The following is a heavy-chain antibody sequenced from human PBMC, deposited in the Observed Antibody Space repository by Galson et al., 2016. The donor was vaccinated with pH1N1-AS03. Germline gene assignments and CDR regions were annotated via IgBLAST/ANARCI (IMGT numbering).Heavy chain of an antibody. CDR1: DGSIRSYF. CDR3: ARDPSWFGKQQYYFDY. V-gene: IGHV4-59*01. J-gene: IGHJ4*02. Sequence: LSLTCSVSDGSIRSYFWSWIRQAPGKRLEWIGNILHGGSTKYNPTLKSRVTMSTDTFKNQISLRLNSVTAADSAVYYCARDPSWFGKQQYYFDYWGQGTLVTVSS. CDR2: ILHGGST. D-gene: IGHD3-10*01.